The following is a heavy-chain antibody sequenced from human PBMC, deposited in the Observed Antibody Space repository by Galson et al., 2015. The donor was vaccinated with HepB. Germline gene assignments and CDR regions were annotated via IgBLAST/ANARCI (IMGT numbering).Heavy chain of an antibody. CDR1: GFALDTHA. D-gene: IGHD5-18*01. J-gene: IGHJ5*02. CDR2: ISGNGKRP. Sequence: SLRLSCAASGFALDTHAMSWVRQAPGRGLEWVSGISGNGKRPFYADSVKGRFTVSRDNSNNVLYRQMNSLGAEDAGLYFCAKGYGLFDAWGQGILVTVSS. CDR3: AKGYGLFDA. V-gene: IGHV3-23*01.